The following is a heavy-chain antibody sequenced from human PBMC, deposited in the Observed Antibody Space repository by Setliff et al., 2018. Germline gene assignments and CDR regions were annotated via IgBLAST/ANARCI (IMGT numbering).Heavy chain of an antibody. D-gene: IGHD3-22*01. CDR1: GGSISSYY. Sequence: PSGTLSLTCTVSGGSISSYYWSWIRQPPGKGLEWMGYIYTSGSTNYNPALKSRVTISVDTSKNQFSLKLSSVTAADTAVYYCARWRVRDSGYYPRLSYMDVWGKGTTVTVSS. V-gene: IGHV4-4*08. CDR2: IYTSGST. CDR3: ARWRVRDSGYYPRLSYMDV. J-gene: IGHJ6*03.